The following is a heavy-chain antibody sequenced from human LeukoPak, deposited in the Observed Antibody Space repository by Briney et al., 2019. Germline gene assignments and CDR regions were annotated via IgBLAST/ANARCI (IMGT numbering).Heavy chain of an antibody. J-gene: IGHJ4*02. CDR1: GFXFSSYA. CDR2: ISVSGENT. D-gene: IGHD3-10*01. V-gene: IGHV3-23*01. Sequence: GGSLRLSCAASGFXFSSYAMTWVRQAPGKGLQWVSTISVSGENTYYADSVKGRFTISRDISKSTLYLQMNIMGDEDTAVYYCAKYGSGSYYNGLYWGQGTLVTVSS. CDR3: AKYGSGSYYNGLY.